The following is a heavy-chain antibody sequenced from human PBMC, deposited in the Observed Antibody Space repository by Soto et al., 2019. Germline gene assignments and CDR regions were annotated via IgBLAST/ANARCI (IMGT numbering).Heavy chain of an antibody. V-gene: IGHV4-31*03. CDR2: IGYSGTT. CDR1: GGPITSGGSF. D-gene: IGHD2-15*01. Sequence: PSETLSLTCTVSGGPITSGGSFWSWIRQHPGKGPEWIAFIGYSGTTSYNPSLESRVTVSVDTSKSQFSLNLTSVTAADTAVYYCARGGASSKWFAPWGQGTLVTVSS. CDR3: ARGGASSKWFAP. J-gene: IGHJ5*02.